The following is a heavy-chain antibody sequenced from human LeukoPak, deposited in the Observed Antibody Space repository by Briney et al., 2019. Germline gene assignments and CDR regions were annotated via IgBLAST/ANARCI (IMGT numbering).Heavy chain of an antibody. CDR2: ITSGGTYT. D-gene: IGHD3-9*01. Sequence: GGALRLSCAASGFTFSTYNMNWVRPAPGEGLEWVSSITSGGTYTYYADSVKGRFTTSRDNAKNSLSLQLSSLRAEDMAVYYCARGHYDILTASYKWTPDYWGQGILVTVSS. CDR1: GFTFSTYN. J-gene: IGHJ4*02. V-gene: IGHV3-21*06. CDR3: ARGHYDILTASYKWTPDY.